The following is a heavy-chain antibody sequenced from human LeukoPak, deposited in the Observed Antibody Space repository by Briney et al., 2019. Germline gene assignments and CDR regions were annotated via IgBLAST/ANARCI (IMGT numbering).Heavy chain of an antibody. CDR3: AREGYYYDSSGYYSLWAFDI. D-gene: IGHD3-22*01. J-gene: IGHJ3*02. Sequence: PGRSLRLSCAASGFTFSSYAMHWVRQAPGKGLEWVAVISYDGSNKYYADSVKGRFTISRDNSKNTLYLQMNSLRAEDTAVYYCAREGYYYDSSGYYSLWAFDIWGQGTMVTVSS. V-gene: IGHV3-30*04. CDR2: ISYDGSNK. CDR1: GFTFSSYA.